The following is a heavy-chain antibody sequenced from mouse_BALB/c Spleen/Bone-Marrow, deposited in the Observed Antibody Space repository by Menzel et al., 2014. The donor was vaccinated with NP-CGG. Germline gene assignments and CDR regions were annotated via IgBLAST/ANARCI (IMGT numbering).Heavy chain of an antibody. V-gene: IGHV1-7*01. J-gene: IGHJ3*01. CDR1: GYTFXSYW. CDR3: ARGRFAY. Sequence: VQLQQSGAELAKPGASVKMSCKASGYTFXSYWMHWVKQRPGQGLEWIGYINPSTGYTEYNQKFKDKATLTADKSSSTAYMQLSSLTSEDSAVYFCARGRFAYWGQGTLVTVSA. CDR2: INPSTGYT.